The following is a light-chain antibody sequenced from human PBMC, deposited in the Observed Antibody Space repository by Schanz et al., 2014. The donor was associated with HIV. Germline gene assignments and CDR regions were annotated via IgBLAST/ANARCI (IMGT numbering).Light chain of an antibody. J-gene: IGKJ1*01. CDR3: QQYAYSPWT. CDR1: QSVSSN. V-gene: IGKV3D-15*01. Sequence: EIVMTQSPATLSVSPGERATLSCRASQSVSSNLAWYQQKPGQAPRLLIYDASTRATGIPDRFSGSGSGTDFTLTISRLEPEDFAVYYCQQYAYSPWTFGQGTKVEIK. CDR2: DAS.